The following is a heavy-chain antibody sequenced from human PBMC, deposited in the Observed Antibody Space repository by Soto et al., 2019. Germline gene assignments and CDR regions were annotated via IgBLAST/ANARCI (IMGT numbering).Heavy chain of an antibody. Sequence: ESGGGLVQPGGSLRLSCAASGFTVSSNYMSWVRQAPGKGLEWVSVIYSGGSTYYADSVKGRFTISRDNSKNTLYLQMNSLRAEDTAVYYCARESGIAAAGTFFDYWGQGTLVTVSS. CDR1: GFTVSSNY. CDR3: ARESGIAAAGTFFDY. J-gene: IGHJ4*02. CDR2: IYSGGST. D-gene: IGHD6-13*01. V-gene: IGHV3-66*01.